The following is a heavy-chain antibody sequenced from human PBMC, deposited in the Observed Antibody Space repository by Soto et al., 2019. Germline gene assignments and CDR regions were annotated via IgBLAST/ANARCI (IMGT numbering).Heavy chain of an antibody. CDR3: ARGAYSGYAAMDY. V-gene: IGHV4-31*03. CDR2: TYNSVIT. CDR1: GDSISSGGYF. D-gene: IGHD5-12*01. J-gene: IGHJ4*02. Sequence: QVQLQESGPGLVKPSQTLSLTCTVSGDSISSGGYFWTWIRQHPGKGLEWIGNTYNSVITSYNPSLKSRVIILVDTSKNHFSLKLSSVTAADTAVYYCARGAYSGYAAMDYWGQGTLVTVSS.